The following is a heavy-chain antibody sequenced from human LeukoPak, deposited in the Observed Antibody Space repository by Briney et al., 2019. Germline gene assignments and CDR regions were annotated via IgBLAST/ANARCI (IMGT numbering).Heavy chain of an antibody. V-gene: IGHV3-30-3*01. J-gene: IGHJ4*02. D-gene: IGHD3-22*01. CDR1: GFTFSSYA. CDR3: ARTYYYDSSGYLGSFSYSEEPPYFDC. CDR2: ISYDGSNK. Sequence: GGSLRLSCAASGFTFSSYAMHWVRQAPGKGLEWVAVISYDGSNKYDADSVKGRFTISRENSKNTLYLQMNSLRAEDTAVYYCARTYYYDSSGYLGSFSYSEEPPYFDCWGQGTLVTVSS.